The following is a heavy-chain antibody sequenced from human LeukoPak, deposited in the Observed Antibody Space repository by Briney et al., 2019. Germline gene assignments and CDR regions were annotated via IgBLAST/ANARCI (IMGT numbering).Heavy chain of an antibody. CDR2: IIPMFYVA. V-gene: IGHV1-69*04. CDR1: GGTFSNSA. J-gene: IGHJ4*02. CDR3: AREADEGYGGNLDY. D-gene: IGHD4-23*01. Sequence: ASVKVSCKASGGTFSNSAISWVRQAPGRGLEWMGRIIPMFYVANYTQKFQDRLTITADKSTSTAYMELSSLRSEDTAVYYCAREADEGYGGNLDYWGQGTLVTVSS.